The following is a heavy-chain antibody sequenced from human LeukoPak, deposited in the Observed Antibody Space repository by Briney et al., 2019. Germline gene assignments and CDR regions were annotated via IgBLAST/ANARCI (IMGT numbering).Heavy chain of an antibody. V-gene: IGHV1-69*01. CDR1: GGTFSSYA. J-gene: IGHJ6*02. D-gene: IGHD2-8*01. CDR3: ARVYCTNGVCYYYYGMDV. Sequence: SVKVSCKASGGTFSSYAISWVRQAPGQGLEWMGGIIPIFGTANYAQKFQGRVTITADESTSTAYMELSSLRSEDTAVYYCARVYCTNGVCYYYYGMDVWGQGTTVTVSS. CDR2: IIPIFGTA.